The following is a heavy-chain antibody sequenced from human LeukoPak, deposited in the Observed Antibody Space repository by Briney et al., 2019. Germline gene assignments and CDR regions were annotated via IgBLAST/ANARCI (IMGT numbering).Heavy chain of an antibody. J-gene: IGHJ6*04. V-gene: IGHV1-69*05. CDR2: INTMSGTT. D-gene: IGHD3-9*01. Sequence: SVKVSCKASGGTIRGFAINWVLQAPGEGFEWMGRINTMSGTTNYTQRLQGRVTMTTDESTTTAFMELSRLTAEDTALYYCTRGDDFLAAYNYMDVWGKGTSVIVSS. CDR1: GGTIRGFA. CDR3: TRGDDFLAAYNYMDV.